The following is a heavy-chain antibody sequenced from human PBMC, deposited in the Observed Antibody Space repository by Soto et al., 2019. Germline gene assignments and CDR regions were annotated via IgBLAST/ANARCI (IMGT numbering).Heavy chain of an antibody. D-gene: IGHD3-22*01. CDR1: GGSISSGGYY. V-gene: IGHV4-31*03. Sequence: SETLSLTCTVSGGSISSGGYYWSWIRQHPGKGLEWIGYIYYSGSTYYNPSLKSRVTISVDTSKNQFSLKLSSVTAADTAVYYCARGGYYDSSGSDPFDYWGQGTLVTVSS. CDR3: ARGGYYDSSGSDPFDY. CDR2: IYYSGST. J-gene: IGHJ4*02.